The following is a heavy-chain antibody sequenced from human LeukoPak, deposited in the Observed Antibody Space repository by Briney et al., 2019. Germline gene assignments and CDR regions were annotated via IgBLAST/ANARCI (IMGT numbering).Heavy chain of an antibody. CDR1: GFTFSSYA. Sequence: GGSLRLSCAASGFTFSSYAMTWVRQAPGKGLGWVSTISNSGGGTYYAGSVKGRFTISRDNSKSTLYLQMNSLRAEDTALYYCAKEGQLAGWGQGTLVTVSS. CDR2: ISNSGGGT. D-gene: IGHD6-13*01. CDR3: AKEGQLAG. J-gene: IGHJ4*02. V-gene: IGHV3-23*01.